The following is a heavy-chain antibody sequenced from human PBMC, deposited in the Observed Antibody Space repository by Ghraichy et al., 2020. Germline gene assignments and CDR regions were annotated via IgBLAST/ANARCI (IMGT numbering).Heavy chain of an antibody. CDR3: ASASGYYYVGLVRY. Sequence: SETLSLTCTVSGGSISSSSYYWGWIRQPPGKGLEWIGSIYYSGSTYYNPSLKSRVTISVDTSKNQFSLKLSSVTAADTAVYYCASASGYYYVGLVRYWGQGTLVTVSS. J-gene: IGHJ4*02. V-gene: IGHV4-39*01. D-gene: IGHD3-22*01. CDR1: GGSISSSSYY. CDR2: IYYSGST.